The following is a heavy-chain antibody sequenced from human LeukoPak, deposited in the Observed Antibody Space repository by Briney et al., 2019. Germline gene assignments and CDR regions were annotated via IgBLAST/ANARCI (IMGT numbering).Heavy chain of an antibody. J-gene: IGHJ3*02. Sequence: ASVKVSCKASGGTFSSYAISWVRQAPGQGLEWMGGIIPIFGTANYAQKFQGRVTITADESTSTAYMELSSLRSEDTAVYYCARRNIPQDAFDIWGQGTVVTVSS. CDR3: ARRNIPQDAFDI. D-gene: IGHD2-2*02. CDR1: GGTFSSYA. CDR2: IIPIFGTA. V-gene: IGHV1-69*13.